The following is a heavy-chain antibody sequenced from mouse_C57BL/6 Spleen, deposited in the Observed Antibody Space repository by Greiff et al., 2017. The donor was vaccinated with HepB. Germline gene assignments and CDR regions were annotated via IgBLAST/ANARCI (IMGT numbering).Heavy chain of an antibody. CDR2: ISNLAYSI. Sequence: EVQGVESGGGLVQPGGSLKLSCAASGFTFSDYGMAWVRQAPRKGPEWVAFISNLAYSIYYADTVTGRFTISRENAKNTLYLEMSSLRSEDTAMYYCARQYYGSSYWYFDVWGTGTTVTVSS. CDR3: ARQYYGSSYWYFDV. CDR1: GFTFSDYG. J-gene: IGHJ1*03. V-gene: IGHV5-15*01. D-gene: IGHD1-1*01.